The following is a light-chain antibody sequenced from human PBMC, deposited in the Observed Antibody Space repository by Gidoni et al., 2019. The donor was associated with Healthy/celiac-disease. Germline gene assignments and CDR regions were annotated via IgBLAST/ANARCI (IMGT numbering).Light chain of an antibody. CDR2: GAS. J-gene: IGKJ1*01. CDR1: QSVSSSY. CDR3: QQYGSA. V-gene: IGKV3-20*01. Sequence: IVLTQSPGTLSLSPGERATLSCRASQSVSSSYLAWYQQKPGQAPRLLIYGASSRATGIPDRFSGSGSGTDFTLTISRLEPEDFAVYYCQQYGSAFGQXTKVEIK.